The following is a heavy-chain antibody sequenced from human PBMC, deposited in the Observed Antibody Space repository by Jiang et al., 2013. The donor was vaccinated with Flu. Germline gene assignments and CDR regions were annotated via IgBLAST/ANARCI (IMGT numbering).Heavy chain of an antibody. J-gene: IGHJ4*02. CDR2: ISGSGDTT. CDR1: GFSFSRYA. D-gene: IGHD4-17*01. Sequence: VQLVESGGGLVQPGGSLRLSCVMSGFSFSRYAINWVRQAPGKGLEWVSGISGSGDTTYYADSVKGRFTVSRDNFRNTLDLQMNSLRVEDTAVYYCAKDPRIYGDYHIQSFDYWAREPWSPSPQ. CDR3: AKDPRIYGDYHIQSFDY. V-gene: IGHV3-23*04.